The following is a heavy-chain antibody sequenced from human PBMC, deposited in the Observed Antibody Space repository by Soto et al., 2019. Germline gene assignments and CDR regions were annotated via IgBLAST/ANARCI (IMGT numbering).Heavy chain of an antibody. CDR2: ISYDGSNK. CDR3: ARDRLVGMDV. V-gene: IGHV3-30-3*01. Sequence: RDWWRACGGRFSSYARHWVRQAPGKGLEWVAVISYDGSNKYYADSVKGRFTISRDNSKNTLYLQMNSLRAEDTAVYYCARDRLVGMDVWGQGTTVTAP. J-gene: IGHJ6*02. CDR1: GGRFSSYA.